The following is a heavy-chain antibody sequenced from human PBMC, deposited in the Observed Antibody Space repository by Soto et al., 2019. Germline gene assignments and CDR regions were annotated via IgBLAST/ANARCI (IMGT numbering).Heavy chain of an antibody. Sequence: GGSLRLSCAASGFTFDDYAMHWVRQAPGKGLEWVSGISWNSGSIGYADSVKGRFTISRDNTKNSLYLQMNSLRAEDTALYYCAKDLLDSSGWYGNYYYYYYMDVWGKGTTVTVSS. CDR2: ISWNSGSI. CDR3: AKDLLDSSGWYGNYYYYYYMDV. V-gene: IGHV3-9*01. CDR1: GFTFDDYA. J-gene: IGHJ6*03. D-gene: IGHD6-19*01.